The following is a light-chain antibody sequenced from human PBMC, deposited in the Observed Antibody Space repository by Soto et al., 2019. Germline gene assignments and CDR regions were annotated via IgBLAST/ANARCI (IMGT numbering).Light chain of an antibody. CDR2: RAS. V-gene: IGKV3-11*01. Sequence: EILLTQSPATLAVSPGEGATLSCRASQSVRDNLAWYQQKPGQAPRLLIYRASTRATGVPARFSGSGSGTDFTIIISRLEPEDSAVYYCQDRGNWPIFTFGGGTKVEIK. J-gene: IGKJ4*01. CDR3: QDRGNWPIFT. CDR1: QSVRDN.